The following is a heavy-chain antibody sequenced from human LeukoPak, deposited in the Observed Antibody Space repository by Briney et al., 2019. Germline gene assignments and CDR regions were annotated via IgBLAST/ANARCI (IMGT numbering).Heavy chain of an antibody. D-gene: IGHD3-10*01. J-gene: IGHJ6*03. CDR1: GGSISSSSYY. Sequence: SETLSLTCTVSGGSISSSSYYWGWIRQPPGKGLEWIGSIYCSGSTYYNPSLKSRVTISVDTSKNQFSLKLSSVTAADTAVYYCARQGSGRYGSGSYSNYYYYMDVWGKGTTVTVSS. CDR3: ARQGSGRYGSGSYSNYYYYMDV. V-gene: IGHV4-39*01. CDR2: IYCSGST.